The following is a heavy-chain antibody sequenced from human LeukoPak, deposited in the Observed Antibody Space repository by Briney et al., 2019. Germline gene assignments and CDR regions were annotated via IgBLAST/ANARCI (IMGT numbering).Heavy chain of an antibody. D-gene: IGHD3-10*02. CDR3: ASRQGLGWHYVN. Sequence: PGGSLRLSCVDSGFTFNSYDMSWVRQVPGKGLEWVSGISDNDGSTYYAASVKDRFTITRDNSKNTLYLQMNSLKVEDTAIYYCASRQGLGWHYVNWGQGTLVTVSS. CDR2: ISDNDGST. V-gene: IGHV3-23*01. J-gene: IGHJ4*02. CDR1: GFTFNSYD.